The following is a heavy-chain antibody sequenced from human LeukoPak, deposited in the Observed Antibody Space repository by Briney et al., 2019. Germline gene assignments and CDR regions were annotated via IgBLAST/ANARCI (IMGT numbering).Heavy chain of an antibody. D-gene: IGHD5-12*01. Sequence: SETLSLTCTVSGYSISSGHFWGWIRQPPGKGLEWIGSTYHSGSTYYNPSLKSRVTISVDTSKNQFSLKLISVTAADTAVFYCARSSRGATYFDYWGQGTLVTVSS. V-gene: IGHV4-38-2*02. CDR3: ARSSRGATYFDY. CDR2: TYHSGST. CDR1: GYSISSGHF. J-gene: IGHJ4*02.